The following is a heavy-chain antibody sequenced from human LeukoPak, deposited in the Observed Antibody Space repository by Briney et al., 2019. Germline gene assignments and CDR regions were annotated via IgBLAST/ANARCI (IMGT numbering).Heavy chain of an antibody. CDR3: ARDKQPYDSSGDLGY. V-gene: IGHV3-66*01. CDR2: IYGTGSP. J-gene: IGHJ4*02. CDR1: GFTVSSNY. D-gene: IGHD3-22*01. Sequence: GGSLRLSCAASGFTVSSNYMSWVRQAPGKGLEWVSVIYGTGSPYYADSVKGRFTISRDNAKNSLYLQMNSLRAEDTAVYYCARDKQPYDSSGDLGYWGQGTLVTVSS.